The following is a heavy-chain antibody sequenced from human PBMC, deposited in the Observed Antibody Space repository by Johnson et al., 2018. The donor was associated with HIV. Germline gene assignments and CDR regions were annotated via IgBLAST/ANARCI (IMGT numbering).Heavy chain of an antibody. Sequence: MQLVESGGGLVQPGGSLRLSCAASGFTFSDYYMSWVRQAPGKGLEWVSVIYSGGSIYYADSVKGRFSISRDNSKNTLYLQMNSLRVEDTAVYYCAREGAWEVRPGAFDIWGQGTMVTVSS. CDR3: AREGAWEVRPGAFDI. V-gene: IGHV3-66*01. J-gene: IGHJ3*02. CDR2: IYSGGSI. CDR1: GFTFSDYY. D-gene: IGHD1-26*01.